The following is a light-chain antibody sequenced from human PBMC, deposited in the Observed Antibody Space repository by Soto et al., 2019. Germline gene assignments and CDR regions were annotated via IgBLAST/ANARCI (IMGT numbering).Light chain of an antibody. V-gene: IGKV3-20*01. CDR3: QHYGASPGS. Sequence: EVLLTQSPGTLSLSPGASATLSCRASQGVPTTYVAWYQQRPGQAPRLLIYDASNRAAGTPGRFSGSRSGTDFALTINSLEPEDFAVYYCQHYGASPGSFGQGTKVEIK. J-gene: IGKJ1*01. CDR2: DAS. CDR1: QGVPTTY.